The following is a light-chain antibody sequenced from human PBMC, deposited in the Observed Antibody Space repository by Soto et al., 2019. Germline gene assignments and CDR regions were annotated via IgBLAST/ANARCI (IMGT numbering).Light chain of an antibody. V-gene: IGLV2-14*01. CDR1: SRDVGGYNY. Sequence: ALTQPASVSGSPGQSITISFTGTSRDVGGYNYVSWYQQQPGKAPKLMIYEVSNRPSGVSNRFSGSKSGNTASLTISGLQAEDEADSYCSSYTSSSTHYVVGTGTKVTVL. J-gene: IGLJ1*01. CDR2: EVS. CDR3: SSYTSSSTHYV.